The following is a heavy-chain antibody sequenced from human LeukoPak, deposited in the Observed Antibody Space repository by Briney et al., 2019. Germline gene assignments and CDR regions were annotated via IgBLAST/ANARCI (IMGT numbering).Heavy chain of an antibody. J-gene: IGHJ4*02. V-gene: IGHV3-21*01. CDR1: GFTFSSYS. CDR3: ARDVGAVAFFDY. Sequence: PGGSLRLSCAASGFTFSSYSMNWVRQAPGKGLEWVSSISSSSSYIYYADSVKGRFTISRDNAKNSLYLQMNSLRAEDTAVYYCARDVGAVAFFDYWGQGTLVTVSS. D-gene: IGHD6-19*01. CDR2: ISSSSSYI.